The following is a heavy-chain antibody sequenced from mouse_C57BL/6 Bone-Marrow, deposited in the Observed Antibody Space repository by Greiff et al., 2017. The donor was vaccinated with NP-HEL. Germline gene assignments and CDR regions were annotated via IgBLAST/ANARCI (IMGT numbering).Heavy chain of an antibody. CDR3: ARGFYLLAGSSYYYAMDY. CDR2: IYPSDSET. J-gene: IGHJ4*01. CDR1: GYTFTSYW. V-gene: IGHV1-61*01. D-gene: IGHD1-1*01. Sequence: QVQLKQSGAELVRPGSSVKLSCKASGYTFTSYWMDWVKQRPGQGLEWIGNIYPSDSETHYNQKFKDKATLTVDKSSSTAYMQLSSLTSEDSAVYYCARGFYLLAGSSYYYAMDYWGQGTSVTVSS.